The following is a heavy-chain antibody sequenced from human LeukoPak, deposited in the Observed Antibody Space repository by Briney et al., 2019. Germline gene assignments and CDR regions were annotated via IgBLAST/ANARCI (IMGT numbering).Heavy chain of an antibody. V-gene: IGHV1-2*02. Sequence: ASVKVSCKASGYTFTSYDINWVRQATGQGLEWMGWINPNSGGTNYAQKFQGRVTMTRDTSISTAYMELSRLRSDDTAVYYCARGAYSSSSYYFDYWGQGTLVTVSS. J-gene: IGHJ4*02. CDR3: ARGAYSSSSYYFDY. D-gene: IGHD6-6*01. CDR1: GYTFTSYD. CDR2: INPNSGGT.